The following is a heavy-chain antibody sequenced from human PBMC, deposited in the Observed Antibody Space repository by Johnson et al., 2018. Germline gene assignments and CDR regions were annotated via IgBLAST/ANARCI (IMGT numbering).Heavy chain of an antibody. D-gene: IGHD6-19*01. Sequence: QVQLQESGPGLVKPSGTLSLTCAVSGASISSNGWWSWVRQPPGQGLEWIGQIYQNGNTNYNPSLESRVTISVDKSENQVSLNLRSVTAADTAVYYLARHGNGWFFDYWGQGTLVAVSSGEPSQIFSLDYWGQGTLVTVSS. CDR1: GASISSNGW. V-gene: IGHV4-4*02. CDR2: IYQNGNT. CDR3: ARHGNGWFFDYWGQGTLVAVSSGEPSQIFSLDY. J-gene: IGHJ4*02.